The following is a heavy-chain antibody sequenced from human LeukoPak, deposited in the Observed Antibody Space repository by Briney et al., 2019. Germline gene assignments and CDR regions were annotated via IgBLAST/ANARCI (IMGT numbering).Heavy chain of an antibody. Sequence: PSQTLSLTCTVSGGSISSGSYYGSSIRQPAGKGLEWIGRIYTSGSTNYNPSLKSRVTISVDTSKNQFSLKLSSVTAADTAVYYCARGTGAVVTYYFDYWGQGTLVTVSS. CDR3: ARGTGAVVTYYFDY. J-gene: IGHJ4*02. D-gene: IGHD4-23*01. CDR1: GGSISSGSYY. CDR2: IYTSGST. V-gene: IGHV4-61*02.